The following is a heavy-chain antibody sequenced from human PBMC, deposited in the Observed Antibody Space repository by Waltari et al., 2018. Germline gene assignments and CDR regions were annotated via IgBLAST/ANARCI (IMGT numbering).Heavy chain of an antibody. CDR2: ISRRESA. D-gene: IGHD3-16*01. Sequence: QLQLQESGPGLVKPSETLFLTCNVSGGSISDTSYFWGWVRQPPGKGLEWIGSISRRESALYKSSLTSRATISFDNAKNQLYLKLTALTAADTATYYCTRDANVGAPPPIGYWGQGAMVTVS. CDR3: TRDANVGAPPPIGY. V-gene: IGHV4-39*07. J-gene: IGHJ4*02. CDR1: GGSISDTSYF.